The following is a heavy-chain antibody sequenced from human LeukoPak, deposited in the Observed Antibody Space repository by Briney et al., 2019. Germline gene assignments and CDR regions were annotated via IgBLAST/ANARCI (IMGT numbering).Heavy chain of an antibody. CDR1: GYTFTGYY. D-gene: IGHD6-13*01. CDR2: INPNSGGT. J-gene: IGHJ4*02. CDR3: AKSRRGYTAGTRGFDY. V-gene: IGHV1-2*02. Sequence: ASVKVSCKTSGYTFTGYYIHWVRQAPGQGLEWMGWINPNSGGTNYAQKFQGRVTMTRDTSISTAYMELSRLRSDDTAVYYCAKSRRGYTAGTRGFDYWGQGTLVTVSS.